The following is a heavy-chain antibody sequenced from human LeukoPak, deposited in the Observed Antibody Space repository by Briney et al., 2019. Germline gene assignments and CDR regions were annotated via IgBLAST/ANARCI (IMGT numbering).Heavy chain of an antibody. CDR1: GNSIGSGYY. J-gene: IGHJ4*02. D-gene: IGHD2-2*01. Sequence: PSETLSLTCAVSGNSIGSGYYWGWIRQSPGKGLEWIGSIYHTGSTYYNPSLKSRVTISVDTSKNQFSLKLSSVTAADTAVYYCARQAIVVVPAAPFDYWGQGTLVTVSS. V-gene: IGHV4-38-2*01. CDR2: IYHTGST. CDR3: ARQAIVVVPAAPFDY.